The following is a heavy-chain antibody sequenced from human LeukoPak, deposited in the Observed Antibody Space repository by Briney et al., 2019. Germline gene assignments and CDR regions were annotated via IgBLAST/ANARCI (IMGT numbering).Heavy chain of an antibody. CDR1: GGVFTTYA. D-gene: IGHD3-9*01. Sequence: ASVKVSCKASGGVFTTYAISWVRQAPGQGLEWMGWISAYNGNTNYAQKLQGRVTMTTDTSTSTAYMELRSLRSDDTAVYYCARAPYDILTGYPYFFDYWGQGTLVTVSS. J-gene: IGHJ4*02. CDR2: ISAYNGNT. V-gene: IGHV1-18*01. CDR3: ARAPYDILTGYPYFFDY.